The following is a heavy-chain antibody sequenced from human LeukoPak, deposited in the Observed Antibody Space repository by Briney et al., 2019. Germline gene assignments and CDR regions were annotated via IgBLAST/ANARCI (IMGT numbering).Heavy chain of an antibody. Sequence: GSLRLSCAASGFTFSSYWMSWIRQPPGKGLEWIGEINHSGSTNYNPSLKSRVTISIDTSKNQFSLRLSSVTAADTAVYYCASPGYYYYMDVWGKGTTVTISS. CDR1: GFTFSSYW. V-gene: IGHV4-34*01. CDR2: INHSGST. J-gene: IGHJ6*03. CDR3: ASPGYYYYMDV.